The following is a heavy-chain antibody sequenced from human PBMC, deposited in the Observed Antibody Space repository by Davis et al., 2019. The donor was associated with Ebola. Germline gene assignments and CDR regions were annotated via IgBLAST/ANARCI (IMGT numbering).Heavy chain of an antibody. D-gene: IGHD4-17*01. CDR1: GFTFSGSA. CDR2: IRSKANSYAT. CDR3: TGTVTTIDY. V-gene: IGHV3-73*01. J-gene: IGHJ4*02. Sequence: GGSLRLSCAASGFTFSGSAMHWVRQASGIGLEWVGRIRSKANSYATAYAASVKGRFTISRDDSKNTAYLQMNSLKTEDTAVYYCTGTVTTIDYWGQGTLVTVSS.